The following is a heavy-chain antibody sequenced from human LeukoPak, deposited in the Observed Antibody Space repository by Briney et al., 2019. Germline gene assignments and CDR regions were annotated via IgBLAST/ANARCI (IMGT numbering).Heavy chain of an antibody. Sequence: GGSLRLSCAASGNYWMHWVRQVPGKGLVWVSHINSDGSWTSYADSVKGRFTISKDNAKNTVYLQMNSLRAEDTAVYYCARDDFDYYDSSGYAWGQGTLVTVSS. V-gene: IGHV3-74*01. J-gene: IGHJ5*02. CDR1: GNYW. CDR3: ARDDFDYYDSSGYA. D-gene: IGHD3-22*01. CDR2: INSDGSWT.